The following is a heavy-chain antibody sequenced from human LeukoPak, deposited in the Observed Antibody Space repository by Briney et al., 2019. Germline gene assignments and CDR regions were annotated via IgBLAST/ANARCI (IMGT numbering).Heavy chain of an antibody. V-gene: IGHV3-23*01. J-gene: IGHJ4*02. D-gene: IGHD6-13*01. Sequence: PGGSLRLSCAASGFTVYNNGLSWFRQAPGKGLEWASDISGGGNTYYAESVKGRFTISRDNSKNTLYLQMNSLRAEDTALYYASGHGSSSYWGQGTLVAVSS. CDR3: SGHGSSSY. CDR1: GFTVYNNG. CDR2: ISGGGNT.